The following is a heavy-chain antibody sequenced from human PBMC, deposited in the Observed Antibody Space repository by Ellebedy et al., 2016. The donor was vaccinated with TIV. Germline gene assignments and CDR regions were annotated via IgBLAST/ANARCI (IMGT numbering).Heavy chain of an antibody. J-gene: IGHJ4*02. D-gene: IGHD5-18*01. Sequence: GESLKISCAASGFTFSRYAIGWVRQAPGKGLEWVSGIVGSGAQKYADSVKGRFTISRDNSKRTVDLQMNSLRDDDTAVYFCAKDRTPGDGYWVFDNWGQGTLVTVSS. CDR1: GFTFSRYA. V-gene: IGHV3-23*01. CDR2: IVGSGA. CDR3: AKDRTPGDGYWVFDN.